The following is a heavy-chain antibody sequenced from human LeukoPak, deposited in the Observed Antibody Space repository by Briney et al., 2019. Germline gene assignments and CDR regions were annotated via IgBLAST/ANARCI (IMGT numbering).Heavy chain of an antibody. CDR1: GFTFSTYG. Sequence: GGSLRLSCAASGFTFSTYGMHWVRQAPGKGLEWVAFIRYDGSNKDHADSVKGRFTISRDNSNNTLYLQMNSLRAEDTAVYYCAKGPTYGGHFDYWGQGTLVTVSS. D-gene: IGHD4/OR15-4a*01. CDR2: IRYDGSNK. J-gene: IGHJ4*02. V-gene: IGHV3-30*02. CDR3: AKGPTYGGHFDY.